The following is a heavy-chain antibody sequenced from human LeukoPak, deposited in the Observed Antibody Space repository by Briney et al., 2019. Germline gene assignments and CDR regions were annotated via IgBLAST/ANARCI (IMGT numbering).Heavy chain of an antibody. Sequence: GTQRLFCVASGLTFSNYGRSWVPQAPGKGLEWVSAISSTGGTTYYADAAKRNFTISRDNFKNRVYLQMNSLSGEDPPVYYCAKNGDRGAYCSGGTCYPYYYYYMDVWGKGTTVTIPS. CDR3: AKNGDRGAYCSGGTCYPYYYYYMDV. J-gene: IGHJ6*03. CDR1: GLTFSNYG. CDR2: ISSTGGTT. V-gene: IGHV3-23*01. D-gene: IGHD2-15*01.